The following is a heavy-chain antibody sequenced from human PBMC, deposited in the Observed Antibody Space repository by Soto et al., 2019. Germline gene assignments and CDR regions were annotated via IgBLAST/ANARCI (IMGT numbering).Heavy chain of an antibody. CDR3: AKGTQGGWYFFDY. CDR1: GFPFISYA. V-gene: IGHV3-23*01. CDR2: ISGSGGST. J-gene: IGHJ4*02. D-gene: IGHD6-19*01. Sequence: EVQLLESGGGLVQPGGSLRLSCAASGFPFISYAMSWVRQAPGKGLEWVSAISGSGGSTYYADSVKGRFTISRDNSKNTLYLQMNSLRAEDTAVYYCAKGTQGGWYFFDYWCQGTLVTVSS.